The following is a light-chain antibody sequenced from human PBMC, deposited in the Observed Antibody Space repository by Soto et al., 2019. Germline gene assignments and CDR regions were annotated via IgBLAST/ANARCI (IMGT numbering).Light chain of an antibody. V-gene: IGKV3-11*01. Sequence: IVLTQSPATLSLSPGKRATLSCRASQNITTYLILYQQKPGQAPRLLIYDVSNRAAGIPARFSGSGSGTDFTLTISSLEPEDFAVYYCQQRSNWPRTFGQGTKVDIK. CDR1: QNITTY. CDR2: DVS. J-gene: IGKJ1*01. CDR3: QQRSNWPRT.